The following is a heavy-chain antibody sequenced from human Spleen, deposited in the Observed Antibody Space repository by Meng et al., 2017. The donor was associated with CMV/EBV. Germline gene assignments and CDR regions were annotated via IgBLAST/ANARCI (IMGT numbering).Heavy chain of an antibody. D-gene: IGHD3-22*01. Sequence: GESLKISCAASGFTFSSYWMSWVRQAPGKGLEWVASIKQDGNEKYYVDSVKGRFTISRDNAKNSLFLQMNSLRAEDTAVYYCARDGGFYYDSSVLPLGYFDYWGQGTLVTVSS. CDR2: IKQDGNEK. CDR3: ARDGGFYYDSSVLPLGYFDY. V-gene: IGHV3-7*01. CDR1: GFTFSSYW. J-gene: IGHJ4*02.